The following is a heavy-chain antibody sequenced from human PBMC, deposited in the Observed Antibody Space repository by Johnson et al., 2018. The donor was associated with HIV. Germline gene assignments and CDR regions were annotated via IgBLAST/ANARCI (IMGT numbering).Heavy chain of an antibody. D-gene: IGHD3-3*02. V-gene: IGHV3-74*02. CDR3: GRGGAFHAFDI. J-gene: IGHJ3*02. CDR1: GFTFSNYW. Sequence: VQLVESGGGLVKPGRSLRLSCAVSGFTFSNYWMHWVRQAPGKGLVWVSRVNNDGGDTIYADSVKGRFTITRDNDKNTLYMQMNSLRAEDTAMFFCGRGGAFHAFDIWGHGTTVTVSS. CDR2: VNNDGGDT.